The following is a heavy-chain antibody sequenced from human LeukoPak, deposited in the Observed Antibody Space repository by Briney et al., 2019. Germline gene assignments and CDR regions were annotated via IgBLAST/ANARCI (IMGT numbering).Heavy chain of an antibody. J-gene: IGHJ4*02. V-gene: IGHV4-61*02. Sequence: SETLSLTCTVSCGSISSGSYYLSWIRQPAGKGLEWIGRIYTSGSTNYNPSLKSRVTISVDTSKNQFSLKLSSVTAADTAVYYCARGDSSGWISRFWGQGTLVTVSS. D-gene: IGHD6-19*01. CDR3: ARGDSSGWISRF. CDR1: CGSISSGSYY. CDR2: IYTSGST.